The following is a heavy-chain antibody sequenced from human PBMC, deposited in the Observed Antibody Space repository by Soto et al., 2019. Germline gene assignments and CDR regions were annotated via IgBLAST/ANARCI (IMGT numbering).Heavy chain of an antibody. J-gene: IGHJ5*02. CDR2: INPNSGGT. Sequence: GASVKVSCKASGYTFTGYYMHWVRQAPGQGLEWMGWINPNSGGTNYAQKFQGRFTMTRDTSISTAYMELSRLRSDDTAVYYCARGSLSLYYYDSSGSWFDPWGKGTLVTVSS. CDR3: ARGSLSLYYYDSSGSWFDP. D-gene: IGHD3-22*01. CDR1: GYTFTGYY. V-gene: IGHV1-2*02.